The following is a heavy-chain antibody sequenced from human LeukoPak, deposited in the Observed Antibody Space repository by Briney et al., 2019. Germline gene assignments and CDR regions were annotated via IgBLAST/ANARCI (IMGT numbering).Heavy chain of an antibody. CDR2: IYSGGST. J-gene: IGHJ4*02. CDR3: ARDLAVQQWLVGFDY. CDR1: GFTASTNY. D-gene: IGHD6-19*01. V-gene: IGHV3-66*01. Sequence: PGGSLTLSCVASGFTASTNYMSWVRQAPGKGLEWVSAIYSGGSTYYADYVKGRFTICRDNSKNTLYLQMNSLRAEDTAVYYCARDLAVQQWLVGFDYWGQGTLVTVSS.